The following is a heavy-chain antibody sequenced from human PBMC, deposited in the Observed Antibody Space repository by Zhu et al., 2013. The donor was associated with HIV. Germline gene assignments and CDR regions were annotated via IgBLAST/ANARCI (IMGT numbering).Heavy chain of an antibody. V-gene: IGHV1-69*01. Sequence: QVQLVQSGAEVKKPGSSVKVSCKASGGTFNNYAISWVRQAPGQGLEWMGGTIPIFGTANYAQKFQGRVTITADESTSTAYMELSSLRSEDTAVFYXAGGRYGAYFDYWGQGTLVTVSS. CDR2: TIPIFGTA. CDR3: AGGRYGAYFDY. CDR1: GGTFNNYA. D-gene: IGHD4-17*01. J-gene: IGHJ4*02.